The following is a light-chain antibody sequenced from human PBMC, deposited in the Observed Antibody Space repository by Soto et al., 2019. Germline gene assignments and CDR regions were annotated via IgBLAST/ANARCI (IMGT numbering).Light chain of an antibody. CDR3: SSYTRSRDVL. V-gene: IGLV2-14*01. CDR1: SSDVGGYNY. Sequence: QSVLTQPASVSGSPGQSITISCTGTSSDVGGYNYVSWYQQYPGKAPKLMIYDVRNRPSGVSNRFSGSKSGNTASLTISGLQAEDEADYYCSSYTRSRDVLFGGGTKLTVL. CDR2: DVR. J-gene: IGLJ3*02.